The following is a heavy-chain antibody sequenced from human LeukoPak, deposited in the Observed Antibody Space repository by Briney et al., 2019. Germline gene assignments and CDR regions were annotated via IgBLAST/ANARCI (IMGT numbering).Heavy chain of an antibody. D-gene: IGHD3-9*01. CDR2: IKSKTDGGTT. J-gene: IGHJ4*02. Sequence: GGSLRLSCEASGFTFSNAWMSWVRQAPGKGLEWVGRIKSKTDGGTTDYAAPVKGRFTISRDDSKNTLYLQMNSLKTEDTAVYYCTTAPYYDILTGYYDYWGQGTLVTVSS. V-gene: IGHV3-15*01. CDR1: GFTFSNAW. CDR3: TTAPYYDILTGYYDY.